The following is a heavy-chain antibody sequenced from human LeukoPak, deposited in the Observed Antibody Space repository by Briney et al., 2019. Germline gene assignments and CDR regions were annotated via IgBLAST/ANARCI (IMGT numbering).Heavy chain of an antibody. D-gene: IGHD3-9*01. CDR2: INPNSGGT. J-gene: IGHJ6*03. CDR3: ARVVILTGYYYYYYYMDV. Sequence: ASVKVSCKASGYTFTGYYMHWVRQAPGQGLEWMGWINPNSGGTNYAQKFQGRVTMTRDTSISTAYMELSRLRSDDTAVYYCARVVILTGYYYYYYYMDVWGKGTTVTVSS. CDR1: GYTFTGYY. V-gene: IGHV1-2*02.